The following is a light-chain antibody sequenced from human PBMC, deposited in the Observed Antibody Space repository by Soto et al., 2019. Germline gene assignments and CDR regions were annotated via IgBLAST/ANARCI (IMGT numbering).Light chain of an antibody. Sequence: IVMTQSPATLSVSPGERATLSCRASQSVNSNLAWYQHKPGQAPRLLISGASTGATGIPARFRGRGSGTEFTLTISSLQSEDWATYYCQQYYRCPLAFGRGTKVDIK. J-gene: IGKJ1*01. CDR2: GAS. CDR1: QSVNSN. CDR3: QQYYRCPLA. V-gene: IGKV3-15*01.